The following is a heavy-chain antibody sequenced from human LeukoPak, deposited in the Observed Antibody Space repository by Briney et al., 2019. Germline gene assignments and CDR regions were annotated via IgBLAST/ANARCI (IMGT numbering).Heavy chain of an antibody. Sequence: PGGSLRLSCAASGFTFSNSSVNWVRQAPGKGLEWVSSISSSSDYIYDADSVKGRFTISRDNAKNSLYLQMNSLRAEDTAVYYCASTLKRDYWGQGTLVTVSS. D-gene: IGHD4/OR15-4a*01. CDR1: GFTFSNSS. CDR2: ISSSSDYI. J-gene: IGHJ4*02. CDR3: ASTLKRDY. V-gene: IGHV3-21*01.